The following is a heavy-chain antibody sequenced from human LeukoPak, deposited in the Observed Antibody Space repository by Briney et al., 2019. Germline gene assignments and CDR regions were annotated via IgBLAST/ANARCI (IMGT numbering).Heavy chain of an antibody. V-gene: IGHV3-33*01. CDR3: ARVQWLDNYYSDY. J-gene: IGHJ4*02. CDR2: IWYDGNNK. D-gene: IGHD6-19*01. CDR1: GFTFSSYG. Sequence: GGPLRLSCAASGFTFSSYGMHWVRQAPGKGLEWVAVIWYDGNNKYYADSVKGRFTISRDNSKNTLYLQMNGLRAEDAAVYYCARVQWLDNYYSDYWGQGTLVTVST.